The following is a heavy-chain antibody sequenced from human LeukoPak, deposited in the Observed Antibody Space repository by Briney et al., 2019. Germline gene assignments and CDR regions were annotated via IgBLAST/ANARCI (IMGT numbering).Heavy chain of an antibody. CDR1: GYTLTELS. CDR3: ARAPPNYRGKFDP. J-gene: IGHJ5*02. D-gene: IGHD1-7*01. Sequence: ASVKVSCKVSGYTLTELSMHWVRQAPGKGLEWMGGFDPEDGETIYAQKLQGRVTMTTDTSTSTAYMELRSLRSDDTAVYYCARAPPNYRGKFDPWGQGTLVTVSS. CDR2: FDPEDGET. V-gene: IGHV1-24*01.